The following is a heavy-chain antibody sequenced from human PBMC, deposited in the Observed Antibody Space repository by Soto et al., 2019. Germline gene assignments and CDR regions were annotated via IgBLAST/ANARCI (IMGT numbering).Heavy chain of an antibody. CDR2: ISGSGGST. V-gene: IGHV3-23*01. Sequence: PGGSLRLSCAASGFTFSSYAMSWVRQAPGKGLEWVSAISGSGGSTYYADSVKGRFTISRDNSKNTLYLQMNSLRAEDTAVYYCAKDFWRQLEHWLEGYYGMDVWGQGTTVTVSS. CDR3: AKDFWRQLEHWLEGYYGMDV. CDR1: GFTFSSYA. J-gene: IGHJ6*02. D-gene: IGHD6-13*01.